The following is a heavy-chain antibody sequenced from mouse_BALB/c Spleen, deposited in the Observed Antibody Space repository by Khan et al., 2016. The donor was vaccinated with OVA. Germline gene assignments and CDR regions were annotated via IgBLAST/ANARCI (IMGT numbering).Heavy chain of an antibody. CDR3: ARHGYVAWFAY. V-gene: IGHV1S135*01. CDR1: GYSFTSYY. CDR2: IDPFNDST. D-gene: IGHD2-2*01. Sequence: VQLQQSGPELMKPGASVKISCKASGYSFTSYYIHWEKQSHGKSLEWIGYIDPFNDSTSYNQKFQGKATLTVDKSSSTAYMHLSSLTSEDSAVYYCARHGYVAWFAYWGQGTLVTVSA. J-gene: IGHJ3*01.